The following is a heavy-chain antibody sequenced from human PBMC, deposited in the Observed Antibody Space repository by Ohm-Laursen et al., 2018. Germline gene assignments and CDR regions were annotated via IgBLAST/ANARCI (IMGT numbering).Heavy chain of an antibody. CDR1: GFTFSSYA. CDR2: ISGSGGST. J-gene: IGHJ4*02. CDR3: AKDPYYGSGSYFADY. D-gene: IGHD3-10*01. Sequence: SLRLSCSASGFTFSSYAMSWVRQAPGKGLEWVSAISGSGGSTYYADSVKGRFTISRDNSKNTLYLQMSSLRAEDTAVYYCAKDPYYGSGSYFADYWGQGTLVTVSS. V-gene: IGHV3-23*01.